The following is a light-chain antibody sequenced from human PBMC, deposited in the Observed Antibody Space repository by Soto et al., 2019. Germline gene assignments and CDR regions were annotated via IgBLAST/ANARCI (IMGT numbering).Light chain of an antibody. CDR2: FAK. J-gene: IGLJ3*02. V-gene: IGLV3-21*04. Sequence: SYELTQPPSVSVAPGKTATISCGGNNIGHKGVHWYQQKPGQAPILVIYFAKDRPSGIPERFSGSNSVNTATLTIARVEAGDEAHYYCQVWDTNTDHRVFGGGTKVTVL. CDR1: NIGHKG. CDR3: QVWDTNTDHRV.